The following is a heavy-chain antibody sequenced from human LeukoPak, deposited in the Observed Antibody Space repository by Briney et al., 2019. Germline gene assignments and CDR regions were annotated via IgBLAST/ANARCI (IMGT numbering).Heavy chain of an antibody. CDR1: GGSISSYY. V-gene: IGHV4-59*08. Sequence: SETLSLTCTVSGGSISSYYWSWIRQPPGKGLEWIGYIYYCGSTNYNPSLKSRVTISVDTSKNQFSLKLSSVTAADTAVYYCARHRGTYYYYGMDVWGQGTTVTVS. J-gene: IGHJ6*02. CDR2: IYYCGST. CDR3: ARHRGTYYYYGMDV.